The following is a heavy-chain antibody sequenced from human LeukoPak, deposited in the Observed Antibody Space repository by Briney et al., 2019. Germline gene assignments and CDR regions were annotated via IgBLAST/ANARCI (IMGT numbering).Heavy chain of an antibody. D-gene: IGHD3-3*01. J-gene: IGHJ4*02. V-gene: IGHV4-39*01. CDR2: IYYSGNT. CDR1: GGSISSTSYY. Sequence: PSETLSLTCTVSGGSISSTSYYWGWIRQPPGKGLEWVGSIYYSGNTYHNPSLKSRVTISVDTSKNQFSLKLSSVTAADTAVYYCASILRFLGCDYRGQGTLVTVSS. CDR3: ASILRFLGCDY.